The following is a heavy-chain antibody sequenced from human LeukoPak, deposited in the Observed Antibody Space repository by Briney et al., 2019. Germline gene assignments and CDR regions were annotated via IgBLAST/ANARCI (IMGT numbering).Heavy chain of an antibody. D-gene: IGHD3-10*01. CDR3: AAILRGSGSYSIDH. Sequence: SETLSLTCTVSGGSISSADYCWSWIRQPPGKGLEWIGNICYSGSTYYIPSLKSRLTISLDTSKNQFSLKLSSVTAADTAVYYCAAILRGSGSYSIDHWGQGTLVTVSS. CDR2: ICYSGST. V-gene: IGHV4-30-4*01. J-gene: IGHJ4*02. CDR1: GGSISSADYC.